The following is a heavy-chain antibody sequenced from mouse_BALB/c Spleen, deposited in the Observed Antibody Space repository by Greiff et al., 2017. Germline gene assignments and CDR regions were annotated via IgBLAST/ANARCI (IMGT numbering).Heavy chain of an antibody. CDR2: ISNGGGST. V-gene: IGHV5-12-2*01. J-gene: IGHJ4*01. Sequence: EVKLVESGGGLVQPGGSLKLSCAASGFTFSSYTMSWVRQTPEKRLEWVAYISNGGGSTYYPDTVKGRFTISRDNAKNTLYLQMSSLKSEDTAMYYCARHSNGGDYWGQGTSVTVSS. CDR1: GFTFSSYT. D-gene: IGHD4-1*01. CDR3: ARHSNGGDY.